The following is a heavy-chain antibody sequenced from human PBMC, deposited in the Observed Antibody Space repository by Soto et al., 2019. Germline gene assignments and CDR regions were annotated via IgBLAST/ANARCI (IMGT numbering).Heavy chain of an antibody. CDR3: ARHLGQQLVPYYYYGMDV. Sequence: QGQLVQSGAAVKKPGASVKVSCKASGYTFTSYGISWVRQAPGQGLEWRGWISAYNGNTNYAQKLQGRVTMATDTPTRTAYMELRSLRSDDTAVYYWARHLGQQLVPYYYYGMDVWGQCTKVTVSS. D-gene: IGHD6-13*01. CDR2: ISAYNGNT. J-gene: IGHJ6*02. CDR1: GYTFTSYG. V-gene: IGHV1-18*01.